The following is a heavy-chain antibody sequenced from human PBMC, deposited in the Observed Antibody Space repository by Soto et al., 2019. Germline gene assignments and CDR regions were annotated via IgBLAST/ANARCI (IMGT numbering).Heavy chain of an antibody. Sequence: SETLSLTCTVSGGSVSSGSYYWSWIRQPPGKGLEWIGYIYYSGSTNYNPSLKSQVTISVDTSKNQFSLKLSSVTAADTAVYYCARVPYPYDSSGYYYSYYGMDVWGQGTTVTAP. J-gene: IGHJ6*02. CDR3: ARVPYPYDSSGYYYSYYGMDV. D-gene: IGHD3-22*01. CDR2: IYYSGST. V-gene: IGHV4-61*01. CDR1: GGSVSSGSYY.